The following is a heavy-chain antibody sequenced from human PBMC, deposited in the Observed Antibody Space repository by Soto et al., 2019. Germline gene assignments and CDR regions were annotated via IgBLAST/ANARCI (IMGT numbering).Heavy chain of an antibody. J-gene: IGHJ4*02. D-gene: IGHD6-19*01. Sequence: QVQLVQSGTEVKNPGASVKDFCKTSGYTFTTYGICWVRQAHGQGLELVGWINCYSSNTNYAQKLQGRATMTTDTSTSSVYMELRRLRADDTAKYFCATEVAVAGGEYGYWGQGTLVTVFS. CDR3: ATEVAVAGGEYGY. CDR2: INCYSSNT. V-gene: IGHV1-18*01. CDR1: GYTFTTYG.